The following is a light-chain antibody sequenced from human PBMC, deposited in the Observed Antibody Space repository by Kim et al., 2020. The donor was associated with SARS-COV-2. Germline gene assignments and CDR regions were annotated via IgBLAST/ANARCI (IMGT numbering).Light chain of an antibody. CDR1: NSDIGARNY. Sequence: GQSITISCTGTNSDIGARNYVSWYQQHPGKAPKLMIYDVNKRPSGVSYRFSGSKSGNTASLTISGLQAEDEADYYCSSYIRSTTFGFGGGTKLTVL. V-gene: IGLV2-14*04. CDR2: DVN. CDR3: SSYIRSTTFG. J-gene: IGLJ3*02.